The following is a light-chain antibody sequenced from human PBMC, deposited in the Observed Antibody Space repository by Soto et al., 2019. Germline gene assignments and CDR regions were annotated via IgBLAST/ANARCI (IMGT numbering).Light chain of an antibody. CDR1: QSVATSQ. CDR2: GAS. CDR3: QQYNDDWPT. Sequence: EIVLTQSPGTLSLSPGERATLFCRASQSVATSQLAWYQQKPGQAPRLLIGASSRATGVPDRFIASGSGTDFTLTISSLQSEDFAVYYCQQYNDDWPTFGQGTKVEIK. J-gene: IGKJ1*01. V-gene: IGKV3-20*01.